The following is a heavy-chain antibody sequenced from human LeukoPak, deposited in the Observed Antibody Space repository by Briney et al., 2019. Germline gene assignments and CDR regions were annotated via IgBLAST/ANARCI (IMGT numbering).Heavy chain of an antibody. J-gene: IGHJ4*02. V-gene: IGHV4-38-2*01. Sequence: SETLSLTCAVSGYSISSGYYWGWIRQPPGKGQEWIGSIYHSGSTYYNPSLKSRVTISVDTSKNQFSLKLSSVTAADTAVYYCAGAVAGYYFDYWGQGTLVTVSS. CDR2: IYHSGST. D-gene: IGHD6-19*01. CDR3: AGAVAGYYFDY. CDR1: GYSISSGYY.